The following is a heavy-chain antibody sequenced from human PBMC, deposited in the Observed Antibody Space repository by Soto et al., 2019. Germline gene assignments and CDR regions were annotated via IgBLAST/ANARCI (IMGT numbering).Heavy chain of an antibody. V-gene: IGHV1-18*01. J-gene: IGHJ4*02. D-gene: IGHD3-22*01. CDR3: ARGSSVYYDSSGYYY. CDR2: ISAYNGNT. Sequence: QGLEWMGWISAYNGNTNNAQKLQGRVTMTTDTSTSTAYMELRSLRSDDTAVYYCARGSSVYYDSSGYYYWGQGTLVSVSS.